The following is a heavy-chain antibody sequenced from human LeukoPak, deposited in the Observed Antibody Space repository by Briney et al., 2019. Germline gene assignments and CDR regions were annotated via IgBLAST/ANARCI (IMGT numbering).Heavy chain of an antibody. J-gene: IGHJ4*02. D-gene: IGHD4-23*01. Sequence: GGSLRLSCAASGFTFSSYGMSWVRQAPGKGLEWVSAISDSVTSTYYADSVKGRFTISRANSKNTLYLQMNSLRAEDTAVYYCAKRSDYGVNSNYFDYWGQGTLVTVSS. V-gene: IGHV3-23*01. CDR1: GFTFSSYG. CDR3: AKRSDYGVNSNYFDY. CDR2: ISDSVTST.